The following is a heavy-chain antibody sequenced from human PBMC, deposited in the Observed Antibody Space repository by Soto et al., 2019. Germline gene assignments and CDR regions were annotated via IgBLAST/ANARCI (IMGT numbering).Heavy chain of an antibody. CDR2: IKQDGSEK. V-gene: IGHV3-7*01. D-gene: IGHD3-10*01. CDR1: GLTFSSYW. J-gene: IGHJ5*02. CDR3: ARGEAIGDDP. Sequence: EVHLVESGGGLAQPGGSLRLSCAASGLTFSSYWMTWVRQAPGKGLEWVANIKQDGSEKYYVDSVKGRFTISRDNAKNSLYLQMNNLRLEDTAVYYSARGEAIGDDPWGHGTLVTVSS.